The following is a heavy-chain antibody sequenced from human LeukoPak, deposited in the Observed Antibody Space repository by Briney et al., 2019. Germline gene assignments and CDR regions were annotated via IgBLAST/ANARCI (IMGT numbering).Heavy chain of an antibody. J-gene: IGHJ4*02. CDR1: SGFISSNY. V-gene: IGHV4-59*01. D-gene: IGHD3/OR15-3a*01. Sequence: SETLSLTCTVSSGFISSNYWNWIRQPPGKGLEWIGYIYYSGSTDYNPSLKSRVTISVDTSKNQFSLKLSSVTAADTAVYYCARAHEGDWVPHYFDYWGQGTLVTVSS. CDR3: ARAHEGDWVPHYFDY. CDR2: IYYSGST.